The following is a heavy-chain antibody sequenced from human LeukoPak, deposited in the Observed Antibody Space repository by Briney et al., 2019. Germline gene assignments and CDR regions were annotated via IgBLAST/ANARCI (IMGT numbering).Heavy chain of an antibody. CDR2: IYYSGST. CDR3: ARAYSSGWSRLDY. J-gene: IGHJ4*02. CDR1: GGSVTSGGYY. V-gene: IGHV4-61*08. D-gene: IGHD6-19*01. Sequence: PSETLSLTCTVSGGSVTSGGYYGIWIGQPPGKGLGWIGYIYYSGSTNYNPSLKSRVTISVDTSKNQLSLKLSSVTAADTAVYYCARAYSSGWSRLDYWGQGTLVTVSS.